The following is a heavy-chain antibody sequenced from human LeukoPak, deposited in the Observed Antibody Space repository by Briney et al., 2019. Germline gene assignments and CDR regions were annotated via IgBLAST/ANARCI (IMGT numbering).Heavy chain of an antibody. J-gene: IGHJ5*01. V-gene: IGHV3-23*01. CDR1: GFSHGNYA. CDR2: ISGTVGAT. D-gene: IGHD2-21*01. Sequence: GGSLRLSCVGSGFSHGNYAMSWVRQAPGKDVEWVSQISGTVGATWYTSPARDRLSISRDHPKNTLYLQITSLRAEDRAIYYCVKHPRDTYGTNWFDSWARGTRVTVS. CDR3: VKHPRDTYGTNWFDS.